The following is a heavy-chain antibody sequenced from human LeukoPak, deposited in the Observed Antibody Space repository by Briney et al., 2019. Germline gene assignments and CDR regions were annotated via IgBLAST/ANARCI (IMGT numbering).Heavy chain of an antibody. Sequence: GGSLRLSCAASGFTFSNYEMNWIRQAPGKGLEWISYISNSGTTKYYADSVKGRFTISRDSAKNSLYLQMNSLRAEDTAVYYCAAVIDYWGQGTLVTVSS. V-gene: IGHV3-48*03. J-gene: IGHJ4*02. CDR1: GFTFSNYE. CDR3: AAVIDY. CDR2: ISNSGTTK.